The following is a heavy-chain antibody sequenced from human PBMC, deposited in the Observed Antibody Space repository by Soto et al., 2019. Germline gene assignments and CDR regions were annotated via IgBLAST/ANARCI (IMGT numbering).Heavy chain of an antibody. D-gene: IGHD4-17*01. Sequence: SVKVSCKASGGTFSSYAIIWVRQAPGQGLEWMGGIIPIFGTANYAQKFQGRVTITADESTSTAYMELSSLRSEDTAVYYCARTNDYGINDAFDIWGQGTMVTVSS. V-gene: IGHV1-69*13. CDR2: IIPIFGTA. J-gene: IGHJ3*02. CDR1: GGTFSSYA. CDR3: ARTNDYGINDAFDI.